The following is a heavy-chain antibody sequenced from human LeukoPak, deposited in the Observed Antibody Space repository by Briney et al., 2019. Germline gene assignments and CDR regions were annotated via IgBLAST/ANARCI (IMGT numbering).Heavy chain of an antibody. Sequence: GGSLRLSCTASGFTFRTYWMNWVRQAPGKGLGWVAKINQDGDEKYYVGSVQGRFTISRDNANASVFLKLSSLRAEDTGVYYCARAEVEGSWSTFHYFYGMDVWGQGTTVTVSS. CDR2: INQDGDEK. CDR3: ARAEVEGSWSTFHYFYGMDV. CDR1: GFTFRTYW. D-gene: IGHD6-13*01. V-gene: IGHV3-7*01. J-gene: IGHJ6*02.